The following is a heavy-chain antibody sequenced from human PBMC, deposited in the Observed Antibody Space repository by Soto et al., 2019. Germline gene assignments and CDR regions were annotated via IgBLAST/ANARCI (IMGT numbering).Heavy chain of an antibody. V-gene: IGHV4-61*01. CDR2: IHYSGST. Sequence: PSETLSITCTVSGGSISSANYYWSWIRQPPGKGLEWIGFIHYSGSTNYSPSLKSRVTISVDTSKNQFSLKLSSVTAADTAVYYCARVPGPWGQGTLVTVS. D-gene: IGHD7-27*01. CDR3: ARVPGP. CDR1: GGSISSANYY. J-gene: IGHJ5*02.